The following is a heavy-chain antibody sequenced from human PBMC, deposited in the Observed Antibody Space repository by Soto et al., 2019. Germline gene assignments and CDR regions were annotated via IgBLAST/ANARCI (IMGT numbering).Heavy chain of an antibody. CDR1: GFAFSTFA. J-gene: IGHJ4*01. Sequence: QPGGSLRLSCAASGFAFSTFAMTWVRQAPGKGLEWVAAISVSGNNAYYADSVKGRFTISRDNSQNSVFLQMSSLRADDTAVYYCARDQLRPSILYSLGVLLPEYGLWGHGTLVTVSS. D-gene: IGHD3-22*01. CDR2: ISVSGNNA. V-gene: IGHV3-23*01. CDR3: ARDQLRPSILYSLGVLLPEYGL.